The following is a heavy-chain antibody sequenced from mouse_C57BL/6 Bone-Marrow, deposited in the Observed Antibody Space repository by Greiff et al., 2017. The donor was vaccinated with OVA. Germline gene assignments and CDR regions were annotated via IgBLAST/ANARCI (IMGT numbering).Heavy chain of an antibody. Sequence: QVQLQQSGAELVKPGASVKISCKASGYAFSNYWMNWVRQRPEKGLEWIGQIYPGDGDTTYNGTFKGKATLPADKSSSTAYMQLSSLTSEDSAVYFCARDWGSFDYWGQGTTLTVSS. CDR3: ARDWGSFDY. V-gene: IGHV1-80*01. CDR2: IYPGDGDT. CDR1: GYAFSNYW. J-gene: IGHJ2*01.